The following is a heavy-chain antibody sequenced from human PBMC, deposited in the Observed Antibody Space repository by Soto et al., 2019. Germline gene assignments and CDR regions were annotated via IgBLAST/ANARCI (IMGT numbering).Heavy chain of an antibody. CDR1: GFTFSSYA. J-gene: IGHJ6*02. CDR3: AKVARPQTYYYYGMDV. CDR2: ISGSGGST. V-gene: IGHV3-23*01. Sequence: GGSLRLSCAASGFTFSSYAMSWVRQAPGKGLEWVSAISGSGGSTYYADSVKGRFTISSDNSKNTLYLQMNSLRAEDTAVYYCAKVARPQTYYYYGMDVWGQGTTVTVSS.